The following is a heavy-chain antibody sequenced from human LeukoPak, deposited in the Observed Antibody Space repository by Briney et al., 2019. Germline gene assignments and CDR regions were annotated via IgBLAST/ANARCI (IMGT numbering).Heavy chain of an antibody. CDR3: ARDRAPGGSKAATKGGAFDI. CDR2: IYYSGST. Sequence: SETLSLTCTVSGGSISSYYWSWIRQPPGKELEWIGYIYYSGSTNYNPSLKSRVTISVVTSKNQFSLKLSSVTAADTAVYYCARDRAPGGSKAATKGGAFDIWAKGQWSPSLQ. J-gene: IGHJ3*02. D-gene: IGHD2-15*01. CDR1: GGSISSYY. V-gene: IGHV4-59*01.